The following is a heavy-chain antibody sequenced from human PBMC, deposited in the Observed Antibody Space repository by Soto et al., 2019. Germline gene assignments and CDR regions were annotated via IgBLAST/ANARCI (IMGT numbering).Heavy chain of an antibody. CDR2: ISYDGSNK. CDR3: AREASVVVAATEEVYYYGMDV. Sequence: GGSLRLSCAASGFTFSSYAMHWVRQAPGKGLEWVAVISYDGSNKYYADSVKGRFTISRDNSKNTLYLQMNSLRAEDTAVYYCAREASVVVAATEEVYYYGMDVWGQGTTVTVSS. D-gene: IGHD2-15*01. V-gene: IGHV3-30-3*01. J-gene: IGHJ6*02. CDR1: GFTFSSYA.